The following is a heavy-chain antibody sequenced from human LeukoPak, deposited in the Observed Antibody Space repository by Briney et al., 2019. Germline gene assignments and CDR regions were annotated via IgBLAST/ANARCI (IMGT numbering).Heavy chain of an antibody. CDR2: TYYRSKWYN. J-gene: IGHJ5*02. CDR3: ARGYYGSGSYYNGKWFDP. D-gene: IGHD3-10*01. Sequence: SQTLSLTCAISGDSVSSNSAAWNWIRQSPSRGLEWLGRTYYRSKWYNDYAVSVKSRITINPDTSKNQFSLQLNSVTPEDTAVYYCARGYYGSGSYYNGKWFDPWGQGTLVTVSS. CDR1: GDSVSSNSAA. V-gene: IGHV6-1*01.